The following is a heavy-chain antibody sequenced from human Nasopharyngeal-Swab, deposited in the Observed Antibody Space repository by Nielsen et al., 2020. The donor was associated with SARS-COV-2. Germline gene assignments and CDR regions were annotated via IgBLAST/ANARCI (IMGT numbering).Heavy chain of an antibody. D-gene: IGHD6-13*01. J-gene: IGHJ4*02. V-gene: IGHV6-1*01. CDR3: AREPGGAAAGPLFDY. Sequence: WIRQYPSRGLEWLGRTYYRSKWYNDYAVSVKSRITINPDTSKNQFSLQLNSVTPEDTAVYYCAREPGGAAAGPLFDYWGQGTLVTVSS. CDR2: TYYRSKWYN.